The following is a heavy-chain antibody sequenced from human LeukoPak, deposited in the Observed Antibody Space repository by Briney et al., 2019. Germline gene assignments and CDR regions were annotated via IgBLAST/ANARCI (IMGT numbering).Heavy chain of an antibody. Sequence: RTSETLSLTCTVSGGSISSYYWSWIRQPPGKGLEWIGYIYYSGSTNYNPSLKSRVTISVDTSKNQFSLKLSSVTAADTAVYYCARYYYGMDVWGQGTTVTASS. J-gene: IGHJ6*02. CDR3: ARYYYGMDV. V-gene: IGHV4-59*01. CDR1: GGSISSYY. CDR2: IYYSGST.